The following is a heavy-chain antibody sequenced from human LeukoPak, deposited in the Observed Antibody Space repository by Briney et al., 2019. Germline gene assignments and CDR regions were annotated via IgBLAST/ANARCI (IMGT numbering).Heavy chain of an antibody. Sequence: SETLSLTCTVSGGSIGSSSFHWGWIRRPPGKGLEWIGSMSYGGNTYYNPSLQSRVTISVDTSKNQFSLNLSSMTATDTAVYYCVRHEICRSGWPWGFWGQGTLVTVSS. CDR3: VRHEICRSGWPWGF. D-gene: IGHD6-19*01. V-gene: IGHV4-39*01. CDR1: GGSIGSSSFH. J-gene: IGHJ4*02. CDR2: MSYGGNT.